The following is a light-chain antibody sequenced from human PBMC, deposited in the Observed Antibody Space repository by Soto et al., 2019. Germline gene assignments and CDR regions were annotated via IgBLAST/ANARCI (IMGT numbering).Light chain of an antibody. CDR3: QQYDSFSVT. Sequence: SQMPPSPSTLSAAVGYTFTINFLASQRISGWLAWHQQKPGKAPKLLIYDVSALKRGVPPRFSGSGSGTEFTLTISSLQPEDFATYYCQQYDSFSVTFGQGTKVDIK. CDR1: QRISGW. CDR2: DVS. J-gene: IGKJ1*01. V-gene: IGKV1-5*01.